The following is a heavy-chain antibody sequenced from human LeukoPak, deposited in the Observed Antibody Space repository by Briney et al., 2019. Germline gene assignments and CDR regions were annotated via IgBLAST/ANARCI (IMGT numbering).Heavy chain of an antibody. CDR3: ASGIRAFDN. CDR2: TYSGGST. CDR1: GFTVSSTY. J-gene: IGHJ4*02. D-gene: IGHD1-26*01. V-gene: IGHV3-66*01. Sequence: TGGSLRLSCIASGFTVSSTYMSWVRQAPGKGLEWVSVTYSGGSTYYADSVKGRCTISRDNSKTALYLQMNSLRGEDTAVYYCASGIRAFDNWGQGTLVTVSA.